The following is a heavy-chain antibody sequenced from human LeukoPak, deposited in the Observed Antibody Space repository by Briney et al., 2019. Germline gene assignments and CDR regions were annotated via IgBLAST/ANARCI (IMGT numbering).Heavy chain of an antibody. D-gene: IGHD3-9*01. CDR3: ARSGRSDILTGYTFDY. Sequence: PSQTLSLTCAVSGGSISSGGYSWSWIRQPPGKGLEWIGYIYHSGSTSYNPSLKGRVTISVDMSKNQFSLKLSSVTAADTAVYYCARSGRSDILTGYTFDYWGQGTLVTVSS. CDR2: IYHSGST. J-gene: IGHJ4*02. V-gene: IGHV4-30-2*01. CDR1: GGSISSGGYS.